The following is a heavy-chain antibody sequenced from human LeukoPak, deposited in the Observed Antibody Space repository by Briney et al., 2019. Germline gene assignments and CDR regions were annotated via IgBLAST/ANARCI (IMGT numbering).Heavy chain of an antibody. D-gene: IGHD2-2*01. CDR2: INPNSGGT. CDR1: GYTFTAYY. Sequence: ASVKVSCKASGYTFTAYYMHWVRQAPGQGLEWMGWINPNSGGTSYAQKFQGRVTMTRDTSISTAYMELSRLRSDDTAVCYCARYCSSTSCSKGFDYWGQGTLVTVSS. CDR3: ARYCSSTSCSKGFDY. J-gene: IGHJ4*02. V-gene: IGHV1-2*02.